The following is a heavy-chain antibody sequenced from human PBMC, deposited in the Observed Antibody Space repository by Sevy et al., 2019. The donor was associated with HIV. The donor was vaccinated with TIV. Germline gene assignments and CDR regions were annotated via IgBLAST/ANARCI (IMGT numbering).Heavy chain of an antibody. CDR3: ARGGGNGWYYFDY. D-gene: IGHD6-19*01. CDR1: GGTFSRYG. CDR2: IIPILGTV. J-gene: IGHJ4*02. Sequence: ASVKVSCKASGGTFSRYGISWVRQAPGQELEWMGGIIPILGTVNYAQKFQGRVTITADESTKTAYMELSSLRSEDTAVYYCARGGGNGWYYFDYWGQETLVTVSS. V-gene: IGHV1-69*13.